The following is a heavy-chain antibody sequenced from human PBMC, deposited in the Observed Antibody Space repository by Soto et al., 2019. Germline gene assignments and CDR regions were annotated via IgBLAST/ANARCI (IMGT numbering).Heavy chain of an antibody. D-gene: IGHD5-12*01. J-gene: IGHJ3*02. CDR2: IYPGDSDT. CDR1: GYIFTSYW. V-gene: IGHV5-51*01. Sequence: GESLKISCNGSGYIFTSYWIGWVRQMPGKGLEWMGIIYPGDSDTRYSPSFQGQVTISADKSISTAYLQWSSLKASDTAMYYCARPRRDGYNYGAGAFDIWGQGTMVTVSS. CDR3: ARPRRDGYNYGAGAFDI.